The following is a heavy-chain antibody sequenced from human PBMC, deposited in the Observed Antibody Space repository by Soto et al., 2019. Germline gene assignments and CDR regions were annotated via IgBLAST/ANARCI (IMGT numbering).Heavy chain of an antibody. CDR3: ARAGGGGGYDFWSTYYPLDY. CDR1: GGSINSYY. Sequence: QVQLQESGPGLVKPSETLSLTCTVSGGSINSYYWSWIRQPPGKGLEWIGYIYYSGNTNYNPSLKSRLTISVDTSKNQFSLKLSSVTAADTAVYYCARAGGGGGYDFWSTYYPLDYWGQGTLVTVSS. D-gene: IGHD3-3*01. CDR2: IYYSGNT. J-gene: IGHJ4*02. V-gene: IGHV4-59*01.